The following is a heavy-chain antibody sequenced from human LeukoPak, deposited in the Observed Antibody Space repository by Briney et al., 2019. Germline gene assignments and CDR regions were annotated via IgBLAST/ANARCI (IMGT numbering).Heavy chain of an antibody. CDR3: ATTYDFWSGHALDY. V-gene: IGHV1-24*01. CDR1: GYTLTELS. D-gene: IGHD3-3*01. J-gene: IGHJ4*02. CDR2: FDPEDGGT. Sequence: ASVKVSCKVSGYTLTELSMHWVRQAPGKGLEWMGGFDPEDGGTIYAQKFQGRVTMTEDTSTDTAYMELSSLRSEDTAVYYCATTYDFWSGHALDYWGQGTLVTVSS.